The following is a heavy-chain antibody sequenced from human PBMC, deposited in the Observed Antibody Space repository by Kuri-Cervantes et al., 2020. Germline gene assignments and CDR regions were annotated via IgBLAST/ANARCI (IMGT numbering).Heavy chain of an antibody. Sequence: ASVKVSCKASGYTFTSYGISWVRQAPGQGLEWMGWISAYNGNTNYAQKLQGRVTMTTDTSTSTAYMELRSLRSDDTAVYYCARAPNPNRRYNWFDPWGQGTLVTVSS. D-gene: IGHD2/OR15-2a*01. CDR3: ARAPNPNRRYNWFDP. CDR2: ISAYNGNT. J-gene: IGHJ5*02. CDR1: GYTFTSYG. V-gene: IGHV1-18*01.